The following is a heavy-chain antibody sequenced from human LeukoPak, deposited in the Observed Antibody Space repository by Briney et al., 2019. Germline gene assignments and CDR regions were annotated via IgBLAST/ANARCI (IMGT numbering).Heavy chain of an antibody. CDR3: ARDFSGSYIMGWFDP. CDR2: IHPNSGGT. J-gene: IGHJ5*02. CDR1: GYTFTDYY. D-gene: IGHD1-26*01. Sequence: ASVKVSCKASGYTFTDYYLHWLRQAPGQGLEWMGWIHPNSGGTNYAQNFQGRVTMTRDTSISTAYMELSRLRSDDTAVYYCARDFSGSYIMGWFDPWGQGTLVTVSS. V-gene: IGHV1-2*02.